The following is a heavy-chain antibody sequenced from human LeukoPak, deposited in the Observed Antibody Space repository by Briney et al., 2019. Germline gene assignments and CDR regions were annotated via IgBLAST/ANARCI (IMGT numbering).Heavy chain of an antibody. Sequence: GASVKVSCKASGYTFTNYGINWVRQATGQGLEWMGWMNPSSGNTGYAQKFQGRVTMTRNTSISTAYMELSSLRSEDTAVYYCARLRGAYCSGGSCYSDYWGQGTLVTVSS. CDR1: GYTFTNYG. V-gene: IGHV1-8*02. CDR3: ARLRGAYCSGGSCYSDY. CDR2: MNPSSGNT. D-gene: IGHD2-15*01. J-gene: IGHJ4*02.